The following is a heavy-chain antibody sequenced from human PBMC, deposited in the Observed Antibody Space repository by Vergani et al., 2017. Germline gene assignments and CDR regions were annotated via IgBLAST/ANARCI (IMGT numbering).Heavy chain of an antibody. V-gene: IGHV3-33*01. J-gene: IGHJ4*02. CDR1: GFTFSSYG. D-gene: IGHD3-3*01. Sequence: QVQLVESGGGVVQPGRSLRLSCAASGFTFSSYGMHWVRQAPGKGLEWVAVIWYDGSNKYYADSVKGRFTISRDNSKNTRYLQLNSLRAEDTAVYYCASDSGWSGYYFFDDWGQGTLVTVSS. CDR3: ASDSGWSGYYFFDD. CDR2: IWYDGSNK.